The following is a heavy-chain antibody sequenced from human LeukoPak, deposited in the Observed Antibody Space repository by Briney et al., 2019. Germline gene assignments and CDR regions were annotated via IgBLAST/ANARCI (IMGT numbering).Heavy chain of an antibody. D-gene: IGHD1-1*01. Sequence: PSETLSLTCAVYGGSFSGYYWSWIRQPPGKGLEWIGEINHSGSTNYNPSLKSRVTISVDTSKNQFSLKLSSVPAADTAVYYCARGGEPDPLTTGTGIDYWGQGTLVTVSS. CDR3: ARGGEPDPLTTGTGIDY. V-gene: IGHV4-34*01. CDR2: INHSGST. J-gene: IGHJ4*02. CDR1: GGSFSGYY.